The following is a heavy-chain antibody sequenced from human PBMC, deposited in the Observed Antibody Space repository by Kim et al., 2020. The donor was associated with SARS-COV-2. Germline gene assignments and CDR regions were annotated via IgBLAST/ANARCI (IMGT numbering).Heavy chain of an antibody. V-gene: IGHV1-24*01. CDR2: FDPEDGET. Sequence: ASVKVSCKVSGYTLTELSMHWVRQAPGKGLEWMGGFDPEDGETIYAQKFQGRVTMTEDTSTDTAYMELSSLRSEDTAVYYCATSITIFGGFDPWGQGTLVPVSS. CDR3: ATSITIFGGFDP. J-gene: IGHJ5*02. D-gene: IGHD3-3*01. CDR1: GYTLTELS.